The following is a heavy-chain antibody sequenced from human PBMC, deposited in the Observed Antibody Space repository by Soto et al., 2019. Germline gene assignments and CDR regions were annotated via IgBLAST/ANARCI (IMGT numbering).Heavy chain of an antibody. CDR2: IIPIFGTA. D-gene: IGHD3-22*01. J-gene: IGHJ4*02. CDR1: GGTFSSYA. V-gene: IGHV1-69*01. Sequence: QVQLVQSGAEVQKPGSSVKVSCKASGGTFSSYAISWVRQAPGQGLEWMGGIIPIFGTANYAQKFQGRVTITADESTSTAYMELSSLRSEDTAVYYCARAYYYDSSGYYPVSSDYWGQGTLVTVSS. CDR3: ARAYYYDSSGYYPVSSDY.